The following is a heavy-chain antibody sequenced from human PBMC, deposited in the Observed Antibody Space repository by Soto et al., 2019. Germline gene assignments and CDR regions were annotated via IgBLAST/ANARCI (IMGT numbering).Heavy chain of an antibody. Sequence: GASVKVSCKASGYIFTGNYMHWGRQAPGQGLEYMRWINPNNGATNYAQNFQGRVTMTWDTSISTAYMEVRRLRSDDAAVYYCAPHYPDSSGYFDHWGQGTLVTVSS. V-gene: IGHV1-2*02. CDR3: APHYPDSSGYFDH. D-gene: IGHD3-22*01. CDR1: GYIFTGNY. CDR2: INPNNGAT. J-gene: IGHJ5*02.